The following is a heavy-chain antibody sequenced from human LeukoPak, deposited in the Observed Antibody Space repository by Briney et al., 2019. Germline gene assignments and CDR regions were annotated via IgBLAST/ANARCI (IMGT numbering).Heavy chain of an antibody. D-gene: IGHD1-26*01. V-gene: IGHV3-74*01. CDR1: GFTFSDYW. CDR3: AREAKVGGALQY. Sequence: GGSLRLSCAASGFTFSDYWMHWVRQAPGKGLVWVSRINTDGGFKRYADSVQGRFIISRDTAKNTLFLQMNSLRAEDTAVYYCAREAKVGGALQYWGQGILVTVSS. J-gene: IGHJ4*02. CDR2: INTDGGFK.